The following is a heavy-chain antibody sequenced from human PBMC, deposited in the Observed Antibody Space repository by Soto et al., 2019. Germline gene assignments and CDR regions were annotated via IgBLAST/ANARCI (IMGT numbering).Heavy chain of an antibody. CDR2: INPHGGST. D-gene: IGHD3-3*01. CDR1: GDPFTSYY. CDR3: ARSSGGNFGIIIEGSNWFDP. Sequence: XSVKVASNAPGDPFTSYYLNWVRRAPGQGLEWMGVINPHGGSTKYAQKFQGRITMTRDTSRSTVYMELSSLRSDDTAIYYCARSSGGNFGIIIEGSNWFDPWGQGTLVTVSS. V-gene: IGHV1-46*01. J-gene: IGHJ5*02.